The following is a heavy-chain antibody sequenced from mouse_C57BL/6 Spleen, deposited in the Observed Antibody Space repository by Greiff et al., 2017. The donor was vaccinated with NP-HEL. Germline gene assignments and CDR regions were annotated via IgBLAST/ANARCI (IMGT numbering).Heavy chain of an antibody. D-gene: IGHD2-4*01. CDR1: GYTFTSYW. Sequence: QVQLQQPGAELVRPGSSVKLSCKASGYTFTSYWMDWVKQRPGQGIEWIGNIYPSDSETHYNQKFKDKATLTVDKSSSTAYMQLSSLTSEDSAVYYCARWNYDYDGGYAMDYWGQGTSVTVSS. V-gene: IGHV1-61*01. CDR2: IYPSDSET. J-gene: IGHJ4*01. CDR3: ARWNYDYDGGYAMDY.